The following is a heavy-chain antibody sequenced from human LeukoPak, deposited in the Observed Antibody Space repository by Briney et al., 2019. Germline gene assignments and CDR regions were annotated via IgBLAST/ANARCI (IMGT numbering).Heavy chain of an antibody. CDR3: ARGLPPPPWGAVAGIDDY. J-gene: IGHJ4*02. Sequence: ASEKVSCKASGYTFTSYDINWLRQATGQGLEWMGWMNPNSGNTGYAQKFQGRVTMTRNTSISTAYMELSSLRSEDTAVYYCARGLPPPPWGAVAGIDDYWGQGTLVTVSS. D-gene: IGHD6-19*01. CDR2: MNPNSGNT. V-gene: IGHV1-8*01. CDR1: GYTFTSYD.